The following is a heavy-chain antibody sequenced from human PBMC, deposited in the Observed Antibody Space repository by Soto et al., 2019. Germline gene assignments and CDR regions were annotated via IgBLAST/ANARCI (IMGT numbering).Heavy chain of an antibody. Sequence: SETLSLTCVVSGGSLSDYFWSWIRQPPGMALEWIGEINHLGSINYNPSLKSRVTMSVDTSKNQFSLTLNSVTAADTATYYCARRAVSYYYYYMDVWGKGTTVTVSS. V-gene: IGHV4-34*01. J-gene: IGHJ6*03. CDR1: GGSLSDYF. CDR2: INHLGSI. D-gene: IGHD6-19*01. CDR3: ARRAVSYYYYYMDV.